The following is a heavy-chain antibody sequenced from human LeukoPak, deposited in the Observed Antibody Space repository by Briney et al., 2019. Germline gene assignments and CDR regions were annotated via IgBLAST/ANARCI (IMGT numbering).Heavy chain of an antibody. CDR1: GGTFSSYA. J-gene: IGHJ5*02. D-gene: IGHD2-15*01. V-gene: IGHV1-69*05. Sequence: GASVKVSCKASGGTFSSYAISWVRQAPGQGLEWMEGIIPIFGTANYAQKLQGRVTMTTDTSTSTAYMELRSLRSDDTAVYYCARVRRRVVVAATQGYNWFDPWGQGTLVTVSS. CDR2: IIPIFGTA. CDR3: ARVRRRVVVAATQGYNWFDP.